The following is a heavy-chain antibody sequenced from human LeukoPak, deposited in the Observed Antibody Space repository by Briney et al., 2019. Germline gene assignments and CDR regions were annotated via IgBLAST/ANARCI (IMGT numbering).Heavy chain of an antibody. CDR3: VREGVFLDAFDI. Sequence: GGSLRLSCAASGFTFSDYYMGWIRQAPGKGLEWVSYISSSGGKVYYADSVKGRSTISRDNAKNSLYLQMNSLRAEDTAVYYCVREGVFLDAFDIWGQGTMVTVSS. CDR2: ISSSGGKV. CDR1: GFTFSDYY. V-gene: IGHV3-11*04. J-gene: IGHJ3*02. D-gene: IGHD3-10*01.